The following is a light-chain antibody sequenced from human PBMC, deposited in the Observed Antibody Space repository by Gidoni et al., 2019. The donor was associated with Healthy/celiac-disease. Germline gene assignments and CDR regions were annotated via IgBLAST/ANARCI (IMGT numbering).Light chain of an antibody. Sequence: QSVLTQPPSVSGAPGQRGTISCTGSSSNIGAGYAVHWYQQLPGTAPKLLIYGNSNRPSGVPDRFSGSTSGTSASLAITGLQAEDEADYYCQSYDSSLSAYVFGTGTKVTVL. V-gene: IGLV1-40*01. J-gene: IGLJ1*01. CDR3: QSYDSSLSAYV. CDR2: GNS. CDR1: SSNIGAGYA.